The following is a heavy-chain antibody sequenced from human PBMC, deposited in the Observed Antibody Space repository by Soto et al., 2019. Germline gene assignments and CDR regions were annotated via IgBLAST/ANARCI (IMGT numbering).Heavy chain of an antibody. CDR3: AKDGGGYCSSTSCYYFDY. Sequence: QVQLVESGGGVVQPGRSLRLSCAASGFTFSSYGMHWVRQAPGKGLEWVAVISYDGSNKYYAESVKGRFTISRDNSKNTLYLQMNSLRAEDTAVYYCAKDGGGYCSSTSCYYFDYWGQGTLVTVSS. J-gene: IGHJ4*02. CDR1: GFTFSSYG. V-gene: IGHV3-30*18. CDR2: ISYDGSNK. D-gene: IGHD2-2*01.